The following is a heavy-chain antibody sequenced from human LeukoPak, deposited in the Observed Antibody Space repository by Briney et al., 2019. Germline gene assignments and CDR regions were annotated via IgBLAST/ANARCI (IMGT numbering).Heavy chain of an antibody. Sequence: PGGSLRLSCAASGFTFSSYAMSWVRQAPGKGLEWVSAISGSGGSTYYADSVKGRFTISRDNSRNTLYLQINNLRAEDTAMYFCANRTYYFDCWGQGTLVTVSS. CDR1: GFTFSSYA. CDR2: ISGSGGST. CDR3: ANRTYYFDC. V-gene: IGHV3-23*01. J-gene: IGHJ4*02.